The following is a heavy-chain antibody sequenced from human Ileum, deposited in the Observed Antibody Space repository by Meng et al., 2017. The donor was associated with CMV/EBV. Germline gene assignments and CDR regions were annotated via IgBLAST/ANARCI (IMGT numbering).Heavy chain of an antibody. D-gene: IGHD3-9*01. J-gene: IGHJ4*02. CDR2: IQNDGGYK. Sequence: QVALGWPGGGGVQAGGALGRSWVPSGFTFSHNGMHWVRQAPGKGLESVAFIQNDGGYKYYSDSVKGRFTISRDNSKSTLYLQIDSLRPEDTAVYYCAKTRLARGIDYWGQGALVTVSS. CDR1: GFTFSHNG. V-gene: IGHV3-30*02. CDR3: AKTRLARGIDY.